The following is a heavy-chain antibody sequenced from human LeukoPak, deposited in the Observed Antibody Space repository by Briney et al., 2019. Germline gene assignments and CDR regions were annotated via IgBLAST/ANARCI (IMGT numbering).Heavy chain of an antibody. CDR1: RFTFDNHA. J-gene: IGHJ4*02. V-gene: IGHV3-23*01. Sequence: PGGSLRLSCAASRFTFDNHAMSWVRQAPGKGLEWVSSISGSGGDTYYTDSVKGRFTISRDKSKNTLFLQMNRLRAEDTAVYYCAILTPGIAVAGPFDYWGQGTLVTVSS. CDR3: AILTPGIAVAGPFDY. D-gene: IGHD6-19*01. CDR2: ISGSGGDT.